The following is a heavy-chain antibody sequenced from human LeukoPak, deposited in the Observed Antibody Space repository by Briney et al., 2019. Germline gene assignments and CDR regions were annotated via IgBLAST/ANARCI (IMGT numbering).Heavy chain of an antibody. CDR1: GFTFSSYA. Sequence: PGGSLRPSCAASGFTFSSYAMSWVRQAPGKGLEWVSAISGSGGSTYYADSVKGRFTISRDNPKNTLYLQMNSLRAEDTAVYYCAKECSSSWYSWDFWGQGTLVTVSS. CDR2: ISGSGGST. V-gene: IGHV3-23*01. CDR3: AKECSSSWYSWDF. D-gene: IGHD6-13*01. J-gene: IGHJ4*02.